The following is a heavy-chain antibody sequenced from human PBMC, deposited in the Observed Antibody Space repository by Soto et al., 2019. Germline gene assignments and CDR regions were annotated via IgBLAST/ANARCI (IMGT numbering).Heavy chain of an antibody. Sequence: PGGSLRLSCAASGFTFSSYAMHWVRQAPGKGLEWVALISYDGSDKDYADSVKGRFTISRDNAKNSLYLQMNSLRAEDTAVYYCARDHSAYSSTRQYNWFDPWGQGTQVTVSS. D-gene: IGHD6-19*01. V-gene: IGHV3-30-3*01. CDR2: ISYDGSDK. CDR1: GFTFSSYA. CDR3: ARDHSAYSSTRQYNWFDP. J-gene: IGHJ5*02.